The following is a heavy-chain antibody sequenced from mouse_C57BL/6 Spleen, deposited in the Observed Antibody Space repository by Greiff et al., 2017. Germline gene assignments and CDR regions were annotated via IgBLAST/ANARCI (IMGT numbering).Heavy chain of an antibody. CDR3: ARAYYDYDGGKNAMDY. CDR2: IYPRSGNT. D-gene: IGHD2-4*01. J-gene: IGHJ4*01. CDR1: GYTFTSYG. Sequence: QVHVKQSGAELARPGASVKLSCKASGYTFTSYGISWVKQRTGQGLEWIGEIYPRSGNTYYNEKFNGKATLTADKSSSTAYMELRSLTSEDSAVYFCARAYYDYDGGKNAMDYWGQGTSVTVSS. V-gene: IGHV1-81*01.